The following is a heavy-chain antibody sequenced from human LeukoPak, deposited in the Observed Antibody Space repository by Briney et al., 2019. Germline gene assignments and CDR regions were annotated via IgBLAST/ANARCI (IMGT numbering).Heavy chain of an antibody. CDR2: IIPIFGTA. V-gene: IGHV1-69*05. J-gene: IGHJ4*02. Sequence: SVKVSCKASGGTFSSYAISWVRQAPGQGLEWMGRIIPIFGTANYAQKCQGRVTITTDESTSTAYMELSSLRSEDTAVYYCASIAAAGYYFDYWGQGTLVTVSS. D-gene: IGHD6-13*01. CDR1: GGTFSSYA. CDR3: ASIAAAGYYFDY.